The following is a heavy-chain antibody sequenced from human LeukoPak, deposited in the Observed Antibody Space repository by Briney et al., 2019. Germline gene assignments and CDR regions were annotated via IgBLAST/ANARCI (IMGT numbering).Heavy chain of an antibody. CDR3: ATGESGFDI. D-gene: IGHD1-26*01. Sequence: PGGSLRLSCEADGFTFTDYYMACIRQAPGAGMEWVADLSGSGDSRYYADSMKGRFTISRDNAKSSVDLEMHGLRPEDTAVYYCATGESGFDIWGQGTMVTVS. CDR2: LSGSGDSR. V-gene: IGHV3-11*01. CDR1: GFTFTDYY. J-gene: IGHJ3*02.